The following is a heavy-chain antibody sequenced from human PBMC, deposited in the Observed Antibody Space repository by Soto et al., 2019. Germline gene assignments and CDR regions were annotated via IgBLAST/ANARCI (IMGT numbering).Heavy chain of an antibody. V-gene: IGHV5-51*01. CDR3: ARQERYFDWLLSAFDI. Sequence: GESLKISCKGSGYSFTSYWIGWVRQMPGKGLEWMGIIYPGDSDTRYSPSFQGQVTISADKSISTAYLQWSSLKASDTAMYYCARQERYFDWLLSAFDIWGQGTMVTVSS. D-gene: IGHD3-9*01. CDR1: GYSFTSYW. CDR2: IYPGDSDT. J-gene: IGHJ3*02.